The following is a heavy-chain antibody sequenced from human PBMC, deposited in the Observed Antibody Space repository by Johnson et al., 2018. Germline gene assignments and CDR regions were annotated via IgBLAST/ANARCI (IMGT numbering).Heavy chain of an antibody. J-gene: IGHJ6*03. D-gene: IGHD3-10*01. CDR2: IRQDGRKK. Sequence: VLLQESGGDLVQPGGSLRLSCAGTGFTFSSYWMSWVRQAPGKGLEWVANIRQDGRKKHYVDSVKGRFTISRDNSKNTLYLQMNSLRAEDTAVYYCARDAYGSGQKYYYNYYMDVWGKGTTVTVSS. V-gene: IGHV3-7*03. CDR3: ARDAYGSGQKYYYNYYMDV. CDR1: GFTFSSYW.